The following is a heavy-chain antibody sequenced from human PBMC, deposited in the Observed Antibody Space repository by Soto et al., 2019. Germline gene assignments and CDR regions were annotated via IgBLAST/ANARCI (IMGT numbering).Heavy chain of an antibody. J-gene: IGHJ6*01. CDR2: IIPIVGTG. V-gene: IGHV1-69*01. CDR3: ARVVILVPTSSTHYYYDMDV. Sequence: QVQLVQSGAEVRKPGSSVTVSCKASGGTFSNYAISWVRQAPGQGLELMGGIIPIVGTGSYAQKFQGRVTITADEPTTTAYMELGSLRFEDTAVYYCARVVILVPTSSTHYYYDMDVWGPGTTVTVSS. CDR1: GGTFSNYA. D-gene: IGHD2-2*01.